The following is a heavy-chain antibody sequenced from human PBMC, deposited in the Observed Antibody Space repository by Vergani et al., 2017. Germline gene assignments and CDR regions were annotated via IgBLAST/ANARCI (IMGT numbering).Heavy chain of an antibody. V-gene: IGHV1-18*01. D-gene: IGHD5-12*01. CDR2: ISAYNGNT. CDR3: ARDPGGGAIVATNYYYYGMDV. Sequence: QVPLVQSGAEVKKPGASVKVSCKASGYTFTSYGISWVRQAPGQGLEWMGWISAYNGNTNYAQKLQGRVTMTTDTSTSTAYMELRSLRSDDTAVYYCARDPGGGAIVATNYYYYGMDVWGQGTTVTVSS. J-gene: IGHJ6*02. CDR1: GYTFTSYG.